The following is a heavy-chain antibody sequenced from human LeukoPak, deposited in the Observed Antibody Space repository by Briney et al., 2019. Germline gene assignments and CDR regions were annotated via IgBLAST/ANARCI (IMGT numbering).Heavy chain of an antibody. D-gene: IGHD5-24*01. CDR1: GSSISSSSYY. CDR3: ARGDGYNQYYYYMDV. CDR2: IYYSGST. Sequence: PSETLSLTCTVSGSSISSSSYYWGWIRQPPGKGLEWIGSIYYSGSTYHNPSRKSRVTITVDTSKNQFSLKLSSVTAADTAVYYCARGDGYNQYYYYMDVWGKGTTVTVSS. V-gene: IGHV4-39*07. J-gene: IGHJ6*03.